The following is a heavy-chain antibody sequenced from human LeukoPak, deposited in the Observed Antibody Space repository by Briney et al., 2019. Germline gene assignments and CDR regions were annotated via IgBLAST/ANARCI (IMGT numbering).Heavy chain of an antibody. CDR3: ASGLGFCSGSDCTNLVKDYYYGMNV. V-gene: IGHV1-69*05. D-gene: IGHD2-15*01. CDR1: GGTFSSYA. J-gene: IGHJ6*02. Sequence: SVKVSCKASGGTFSSYAISWVRQAPGQGLEWMGGIIPIFGTANYAQKFQGRVTITTDESTSTAYMELSSLRSEDTAVYYCASGLGFCSGSDCTNLVKDYYYGMNVWGQGTTVTVSS. CDR2: IIPIFGTA.